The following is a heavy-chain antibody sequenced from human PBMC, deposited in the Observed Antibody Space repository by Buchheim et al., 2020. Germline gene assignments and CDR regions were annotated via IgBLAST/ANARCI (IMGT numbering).Heavy chain of an antibody. Sequence: EVQLVESGGGLVQPGGSLRLSCAASRFTFSNYWMNWVRQAPGKGLEWVANISPDGSGKRYVDSVKGQFTLSRDNAKNLLFLQMDSRRVEDTAVYYCMAWGDINFWGPGT. CDR2: ISPDGSGK. CDR3: MAWGDINF. J-gene: IGHJ4*02. CDR1: RFTFSNYW. V-gene: IGHV3-7*01. D-gene: IGHD2-21*02.